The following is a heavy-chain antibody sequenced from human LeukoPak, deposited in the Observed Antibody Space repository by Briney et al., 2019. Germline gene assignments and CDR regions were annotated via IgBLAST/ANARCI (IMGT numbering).Heavy chain of an antibody. CDR1: GFTFSDNS. V-gene: IGHV3-48*04. Sequence: GGSLRLSCAASGFTFSDNSMNWVRQAPGKGLEWLSYISSSSNTMYYADSVKGRFTISRDNAKNSLYLQMNSLRAEDTAVYYCAGRVGATWVDYWGQGTLVTVSS. CDR3: AGRVGATWVDY. D-gene: IGHD1-26*01. CDR2: ISSSSNTM. J-gene: IGHJ4*02.